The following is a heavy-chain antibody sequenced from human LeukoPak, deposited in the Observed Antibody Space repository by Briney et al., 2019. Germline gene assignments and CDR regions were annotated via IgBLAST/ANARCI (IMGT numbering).Heavy chain of an antibody. V-gene: IGHV3-13*01. CDR3: ARGGYCSSTSCFNYYYYGMDV. CDR2: IGTAGDT. Sequence: GGSLRLSCAASGFTFSSYDMHWVRQATGKGLEWVSAIGTAGDTYYPGSVKGRFTISRENAKNSLYLQMNSLRAGDTAVYCCARGGYCSSTSCFNYYYYGMDVWGQGTTVTVSS. CDR1: GFTFSSYD. J-gene: IGHJ6*01. D-gene: IGHD2-2*01.